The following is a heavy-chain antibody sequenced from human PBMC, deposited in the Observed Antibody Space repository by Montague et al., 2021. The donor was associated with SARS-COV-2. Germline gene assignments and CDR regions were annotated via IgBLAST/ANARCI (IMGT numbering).Heavy chain of an antibody. CDR2: IYYRGTT. D-gene: IGHD5-24*01. CDR1: GGSISSDY. V-gene: IGHV4-59*01. CDR3: AREDRWNWFDP. Sequence: SETLSLTCSVSGGSISSDYWSWIRQSPGKGLEWIGYIYYRGTTNYNPSLKSRVTFSVDTSKNLFSLKLISVTAADTAVYFCAREDRWNWFDPWGRGVLVTVSS. J-gene: IGHJ5*02.